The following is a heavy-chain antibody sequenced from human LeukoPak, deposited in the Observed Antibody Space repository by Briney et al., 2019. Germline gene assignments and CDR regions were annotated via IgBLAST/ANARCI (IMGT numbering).Heavy chain of an antibody. V-gene: IGHV3-23*01. J-gene: IGHJ4*02. CDR3: AKGRRDGYNFDFDH. D-gene: IGHD5-24*01. CDR2: ISGSGGST. Sequence: GGSLRLSCAASGFTFSSYEMNWVRQAPGKGLEWVSTISGSGGSTYYADSVKGRFTISRDNSKNTLYLQMNSLRAEDTAVYYCAKGRRDGYNFDFDHWGQGTLVTVSS. CDR1: GFTFSSYE.